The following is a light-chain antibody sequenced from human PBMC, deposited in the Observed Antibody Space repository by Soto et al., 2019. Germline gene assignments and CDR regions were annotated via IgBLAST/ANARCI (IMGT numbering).Light chain of an antibody. CDR1: HIVRSNF. CDR2: GAS. CDR3: QQYGSSPFS. Sequence: IVLTQSPGTLSLSPGERATLSCRASHIVRSNFLAWYQQKRGQAPRLLMFGASNRASGIPDRFSGSGSGTDFTLTIGRLDPEDFAVYYCQQYGSSPFSFGPGTKVDI. J-gene: IGKJ3*01. V-gene: IGKV3-20*01.